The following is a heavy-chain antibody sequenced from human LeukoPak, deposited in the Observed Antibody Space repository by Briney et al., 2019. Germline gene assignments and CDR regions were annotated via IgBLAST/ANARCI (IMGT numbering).Heavy chain of an antibody. D-gene: IGHD3-10*01. V-gene: IGHV3-7*01. Sequence: PGGSLRPSCAASGFTFSSYWMSWVRQAPGKGLEWVANINQDGSERYSVDSVKGRFTISRDNAKISLYLQMNSLRAEDTAVYYCARKLFHGSGSYPNWFDPRGQGTLVTVSS. CDR3: ARKLFHGSGSYPNWFDP. J-gene: IGHJ5*02. CDR2: INQDGSER. CDR1: GFTFSSYW.